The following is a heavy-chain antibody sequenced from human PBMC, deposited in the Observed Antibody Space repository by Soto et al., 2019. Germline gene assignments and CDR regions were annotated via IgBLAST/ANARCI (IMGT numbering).Heavy chain of an antibody. D-gene: IGHD3-10*01. CDR1: GSTFSRFE. Sequence: PGGSLRLSCAASGSTFSRFELHWVRQAPGKGLEWISYISSSGSTAYYASSVEGRFTISRDNANNSVYLQVDSLRAEDTALYYCTRAAWFPYLSFYWGQGALVTVSS. V-gene: IGHV3-48*03. CDR2: ISSSGSTA. J-gene: IGHJ4*02. CDR3: TRAAWFPYLSFY.